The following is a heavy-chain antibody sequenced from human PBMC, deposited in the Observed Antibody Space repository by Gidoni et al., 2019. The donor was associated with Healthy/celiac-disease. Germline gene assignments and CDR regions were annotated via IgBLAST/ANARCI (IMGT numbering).Heavy chain of an antibody. V-gene: IGHV3-15*01. D-gene: IGHD3-22*01. CDR2: IKSKTDGGTT. J-gene: IGHJ3*02. CDR1: GFTFSNAW. Sequence: EVQLVASGGGLVKPGGSLRLSCAASGFTFSNAWMSWVRQAPGKGLEWVGRIKSKTDGGTTDYAAPVKGRFTISRDDSKNTLYLQMNSLKTEDTAVYYCTTDYYDSSGYTAIWGQGTMVTVSS. CDR3: TTDYYDSSGYTAI.